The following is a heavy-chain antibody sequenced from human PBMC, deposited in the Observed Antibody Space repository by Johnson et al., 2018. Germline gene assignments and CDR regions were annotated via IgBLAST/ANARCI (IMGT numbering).Heavy chain of an antibody. CDR3: ARERDYYYDSKRYYYYGMDV. D-gene: IGHD3-22*01. CDR1: GFTFSSYW. J-gene: IGHJ6*02. Sequence: VQLVQSWGGLVQPGGSLRLSCAASGFTFSSYWMSWVRQAPGKGLEWVANIKQDGSEKYYVDSVKGRFTISRDNSKNSLYLQMNSLRAEDTAVYYCARERDYYYDSKRYYYYGMDVWGQGTTVTVSS. V-gene: IGHV3-7*01. CDR2: IKQDGSEK.